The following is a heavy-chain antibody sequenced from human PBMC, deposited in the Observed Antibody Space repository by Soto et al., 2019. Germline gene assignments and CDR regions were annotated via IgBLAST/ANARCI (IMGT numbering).Heavy chain of an antibody. D-gene: IGHD2-15*01. V-gene: IGHV4-31*03. CDR2: IYYSGST. J-gene: IGHJ3*02. CDR3: ARDSSEVVAAPGAFDI. Sequence: QVQLQESGPGLVKPSQTLSLTCTVSGGSISSGGYYWSWIRQHPGKGLEWIGYIYYSGSTYYNPSLKSRVTISVYTSKNQFSLKLSSVTAADTAVYYCARDSSEVVAAPGAFDIWGQGTMVTVSS. CDR1: GGSISSGGYY.